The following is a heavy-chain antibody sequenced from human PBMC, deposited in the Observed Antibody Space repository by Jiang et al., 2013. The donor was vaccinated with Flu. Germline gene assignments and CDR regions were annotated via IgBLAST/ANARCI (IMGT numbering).Heavy chain of an antibody. V-gene: IGHV1-69*01. CDR2: IIPIFGTA. CDR1: TFSSYA. CDR3: ATKSGRSGSYGLSFDY. J-gene: IGHJ4*02. Sequence: TFSSYAISWVRQAPGQGLEWMGGIIPIFGTANYAQKFQGRVTITADESTSTAYMELSSLRSEDTAVYYCATKSGRSGSYGLSFDYWGQGTLVTVSS. D-gene: IGHD1-26*01.